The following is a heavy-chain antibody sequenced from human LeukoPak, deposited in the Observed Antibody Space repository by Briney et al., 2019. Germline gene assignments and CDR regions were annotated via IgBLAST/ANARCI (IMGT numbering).Heavy chain of an antibody. CDR2: ISSSSSYI. CDR1: GFTFSSYW. V-gene: IGHV3-21*01. J-gene: IGHJ3*02. D-gene: IGHD1-26*01. Sequence: PGGSLRLSCAASGFTFSSYWMSWVRQAPGKGLEWVSSISSSSSYIYYADSVKGRFTISRDNAKNSLYLQMNSLRAEDTAVYYCARVSGSAFDIWGQGTMVTVSS. CDR3: ARVSGSAFDI.